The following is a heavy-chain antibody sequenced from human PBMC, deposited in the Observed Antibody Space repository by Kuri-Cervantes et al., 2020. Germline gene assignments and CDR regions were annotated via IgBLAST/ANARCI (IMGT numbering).Heavy chain of an antibody. J-gene: IGHJ3*02. CDR2: IWYDGSNK. CDR1: GFIVGDYA. Sequence: GGSLRLSCAASGFIVGDYAMTWFRQAPGKGLEWAAVIWYDGSNKYYADSVKGRFTISRDNSKNTLYLQMNSLRAEDTAVYYCAVLRYFDWFPGYSDAFDIWGQGTMVTVSS. CDR3: AVLRYFDWFPGYSDAFDI. V-gene: IGHV3-33*08. D-gene: IGHD3-9*01.